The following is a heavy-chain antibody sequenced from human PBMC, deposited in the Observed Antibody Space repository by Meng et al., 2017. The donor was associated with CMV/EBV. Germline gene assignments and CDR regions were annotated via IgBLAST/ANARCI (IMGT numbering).Heavy chain of an antibody. D-gene: IGHD3-22*01. CDR1: RFTFSSYA. CDR3: AREGGRQDYYDSSGYYYPDY. CDR2: ISGSGDSS. Sequence: GESLKISCAASRFTFSSYAMSWVRQAPGKGLEWVSTISGSGDSSYYADSVTGRFTISRDNSKNTLYLQMNSLRAEDTAVYYCAREGGRQDYYDSSGYYYPDYWGQGTLVTVSS. V-gene: IGHV3-23*01. J-gene: IGHJ4*02.